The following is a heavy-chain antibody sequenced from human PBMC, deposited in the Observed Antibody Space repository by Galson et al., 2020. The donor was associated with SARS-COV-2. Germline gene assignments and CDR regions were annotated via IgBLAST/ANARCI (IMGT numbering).Heavy chain of an antibody. CDR2: IYSGGST. Sequence: QLGESLKISCAASGFTVSSNYMSWVRQAPGKGLEWVSVIYSGGSTYYADSVKGRFTISRDNSKNTLYFQMNSLRAEDTAVYYCARDLVVYGMDVWGQGTTVTVSS. V-gene: IGHV3-53*01. J-gene: IGHJ6*02. CDR1: GFTVSSNY. CDR3: ARDLVVYGMDV. D-gene: IGHD2-21*01.